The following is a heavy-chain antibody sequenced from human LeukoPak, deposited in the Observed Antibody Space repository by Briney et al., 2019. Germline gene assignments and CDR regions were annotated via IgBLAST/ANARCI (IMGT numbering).Heavy chain of an antibody. CDR2: IYSGGST. CDR1: GFTVSSNY. D-gene: IGHD4-17*01. CDR3: ARDYDEYSFDY. Sequence: GGSLRLSCAASGFTVSSNYMSWVRQAPGKGLEWVSVIYSGGSTYYADSVKGRFTISRDNSKNTLYLQVNSLRAEDTAVYYCARDYDEYSFDYWGQGTLVTVSS. V-gene: IGHV3-66*01. J-gene: IGHJ4*02.